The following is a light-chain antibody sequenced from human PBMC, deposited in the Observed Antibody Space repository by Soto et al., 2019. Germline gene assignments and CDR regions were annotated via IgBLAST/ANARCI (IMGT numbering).Light chain of an antibody. V-gene: IGKV3-15*01. CDR2: GAS. CDR1: QSVSSN. Sequence: EIVMTQSPATLSVSPGERATLSCRASQSVSSNLAWYQQKPGQAPMLLIYGASTRATGSPARFSGSGSGREFTLTISSLGSEYFAVYYCQQYNNWPPRYTFGQGTKLDIK. J-gene: IGKJ2*01. CDR3: QQYNNWPPRYT.